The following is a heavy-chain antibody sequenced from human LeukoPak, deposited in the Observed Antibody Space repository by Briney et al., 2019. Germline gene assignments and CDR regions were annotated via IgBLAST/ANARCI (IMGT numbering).Heavy chain of an antibody. CDR2: IWYDGSNK. Sequence: GRSLRLSCAASGFTFSSYGMHWVRQAPGKGLEWVAVIWYDGSNKYYADSVKGRFTISRDNSKNTLYLQMNSLRAEDTAVYYCAKDNGHSRQWLVPIFSYSGQGTLVTVSS. CDR3: AKDNGHSRQWLVPIFSY. CDR1: GFTFSSYG. J-gene: IGHJ4*02. V-gene: IGHV3-33*06. D-gene: IGHD6-19*01.